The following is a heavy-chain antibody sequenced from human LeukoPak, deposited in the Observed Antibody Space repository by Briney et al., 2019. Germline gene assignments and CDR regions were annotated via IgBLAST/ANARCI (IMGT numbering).Heavy chain of an antibody. V-gene: IGHV4-61*02. CDR3: GRERDSRGCSPYGMAV. J-gene: IGHJ6*04. Sequence: SQTLSLTCTVSGGSISSGSYYWSWIRQPAGKGLEWIGRIYTSGSTNYNPSLKSRVTIPVDTSKNQFSLKLSSVTAADTAVYYWGRERDSRGCSPYGMAVGAKGPTVTVSS. CDR2: IYTSGST. D-gene: IGHD6-19*01. CDR1: GGSISSGSYY.